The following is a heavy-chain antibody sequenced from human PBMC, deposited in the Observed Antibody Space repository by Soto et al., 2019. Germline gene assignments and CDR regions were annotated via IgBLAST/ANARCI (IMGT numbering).Heavy chain of an antibody. D-gene: IGHD1-26*01. J-gene: IGHJ4*02. CDR2: INGRSNYL. V-gene: IGHV3-21*01. Sequence: GGTLRLSCAWSGVTLSTYTLNWVRQAPGHGLEWVASINGRSNYLYYSDSVKGRFTISRDNAKNSLYLQMNRLRAEDTAIYYCAREDGKVGGSSAFDFWGLGSLVTVPS. CDR3: AREDGKVGGSSAFDF. CDR1: GVTLSTYT.